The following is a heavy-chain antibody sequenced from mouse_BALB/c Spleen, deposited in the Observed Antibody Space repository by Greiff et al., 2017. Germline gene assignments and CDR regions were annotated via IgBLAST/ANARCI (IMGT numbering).Heavy chain of an antibody. CDR2: IYPGNDDT. CDR3: ARGGYYAMDY. Sequence: QVQLQQPGAELVKPGASVKMSCKASGSTFTSYNMHWVKQTPGQGLEWIGAIYPGNDDTSYNQKFKGKATLTADKSSSTAYMQLSSLTSEDAAVYYCARGGYYAMDYWGQGTSVTVSS. CDR1: GSTFTSYN. J-gene: IGHJ4*01. V-gene: IGHV1-12*01.